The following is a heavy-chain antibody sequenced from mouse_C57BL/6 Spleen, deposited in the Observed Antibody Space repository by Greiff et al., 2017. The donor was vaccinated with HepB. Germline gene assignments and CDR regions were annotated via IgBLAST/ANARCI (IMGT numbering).Heavy chain of an antibody. V-gene: IGHV5-15*01. Sequence: EVHLVESGGGLVQPGGSLKLSCAASGFTFSDYGMAWVRQAPRKGPEWVAFISNLAYSIYYADTVTGRFTISRENAKNTLYLEMSSLRSEDTAMYYCARLRTWYFDVWGTGTTVTVSS. CDR1: GFTFSDYG. CDR3: ARLRTWYFDV. J-gene: IGHJ1*03. CDR2: ISNLAYSI.